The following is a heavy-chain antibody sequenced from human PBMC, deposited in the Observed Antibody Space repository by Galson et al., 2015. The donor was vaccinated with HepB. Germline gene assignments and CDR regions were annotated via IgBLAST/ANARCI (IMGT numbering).Heavy chain of an antibody. D-gene: IGHD2-15*01. CDR1: GFTFSNSW. Sequence: SLRLSCAASGFTFSNSWMSWVRQAPGKGLEWVANIKKDGSEKYYVASVKGGFTISRDNAKNSLYLQMNILKAEDTAVYYCAKDMGTGGSWRLHYAFDIWGPGARVTVSS. CDR3: AKDMGTGGSWRLHYAFDI. J-gene: IGHJ3*02. V-gene: IGHV3-7*03. CDR2: IKKDGSEK.